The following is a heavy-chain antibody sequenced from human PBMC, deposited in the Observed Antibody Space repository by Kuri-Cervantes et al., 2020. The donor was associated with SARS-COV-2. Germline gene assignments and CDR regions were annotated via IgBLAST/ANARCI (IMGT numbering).Heavy chain of an antibody. CDR1: GYTFTNND. CDR3: ARERRGTYYYDSSGYYSGWFDP. Sequence: ASVKVSCKASGYTFTNNDVNWLRQASGQGLEWMGWMNPDTGNAGYAQKFQGRVTMTRDTSISTAYMELSRLRSDDTAVYYCARERRGTYYYDSSGYYSGWFDPWGQGTLVTVSS. D-gene: IGHD3-22*01. CDR2: MNPDTGNA. V-gene: IGHV1-8*02. J-gene: IGHJ5*02.